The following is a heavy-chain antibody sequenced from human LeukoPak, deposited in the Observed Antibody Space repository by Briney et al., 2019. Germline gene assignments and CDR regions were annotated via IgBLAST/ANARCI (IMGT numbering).Heavy chain of an antibody. J-gene: IGHJ5*02. Sequence: GGSLRLSCAASGFTFSSYWMSWVRQAPGKGLEWVANIKQDGSEKYYVDSVKGRFTISRDNAKNSLYLQMNSLRAEDTAVYYCARGPYYCSSTSCYDWWFDPWGQGTLVTVSS. CDR1: GFTFSSYW. D-gene: IGHD2-2*01. CDR3: ARGPYYCSSTSCYDWWFDP. CDR2: IKQDGSEK. V-gene: IGHV3-7*04.